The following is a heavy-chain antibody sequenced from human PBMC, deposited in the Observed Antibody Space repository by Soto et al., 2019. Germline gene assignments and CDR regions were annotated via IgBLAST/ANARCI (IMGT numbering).Heavy chain of an antibody. D-gene: IGHD6-13*01. V-gene: IGHV3-30*18. J-gene: IGHJ6*02. CDR3: AKHGPERIAAAGPTGMDV. CDR2: ISYDGSNK. Sequence: GGSLRLSCASSGFTFSSYGMHWVLQAPGKGLEWVAVISYDGSNKYYADSVKGRFTISRDNSKNTLYLQMNSLRAEDTAVYYCAKHGPERIAAAGPTGMDVWGQGTTVTVSS. CDR1: GFTFSSYG.